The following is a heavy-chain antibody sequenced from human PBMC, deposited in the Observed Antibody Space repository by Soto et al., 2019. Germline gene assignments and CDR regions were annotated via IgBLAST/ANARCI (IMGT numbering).Heavy chain of an antibody. V-gene: IGHV1-18*01. Sequence: ASVKVSCKAPGYTFTSYGISWVRQAPGQGLEWMGWISGHNGNTKYAQKLQGRITMTTDTSTSTAYMELRSLRSDDTAVYYCARDAAVGLFDYWGQGTLVTVSS. D-gene: IGHD1-26*01. CDR2: ISGHNGNT. CDR1: GYTFTSYG. J-gene: IGHJ4*02. CDR3: ARDAAVGLFDY.